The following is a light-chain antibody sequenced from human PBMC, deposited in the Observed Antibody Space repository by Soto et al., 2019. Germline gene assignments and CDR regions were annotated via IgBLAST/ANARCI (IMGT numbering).Light chain of an antibody. Sequence: EIVMTQSPATLAVSPGESATLSCRASQSVSGNLAWYQQKPGQAPRLLIYGASTRATGIPARFSGSGSGTEFTLTISSLQSEDFAVYYCQQYNNWPPLTFGGGTKVEIK. J-gene: IGKJ4*01. CDR1: QSVSGN. CDR3: QQYNNWPPLT. V-gene: IGKV3-15*01. CDR2: GAS.